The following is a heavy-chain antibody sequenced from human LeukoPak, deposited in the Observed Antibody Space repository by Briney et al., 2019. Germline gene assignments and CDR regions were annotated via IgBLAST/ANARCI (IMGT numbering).Heavy chain of an antibody. Sequence: PGGSLRLSCAASGFIFSSYGMHWVRQAPGKGLECVSSISSSSSYIYYADSVKGRFTFSRDNAKNSLSLQMNSLRAEDTAVYYCARDGEVGVGRWFDPWGQGTLVTVSS. D-gene: IGHD1-26*01. CDR2: ISSSSSYI. CDR1: GFIFSSYG. V-gene: IGHV3-21*01. CDR3: ARDGEVGVGRWFDP. J-gene: IGHJ5*02.